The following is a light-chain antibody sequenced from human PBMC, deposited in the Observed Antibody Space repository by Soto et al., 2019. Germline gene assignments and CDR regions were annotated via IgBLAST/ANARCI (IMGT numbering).Light chain of an antibody. V-gene: IGLV2-14*01. Sequence: QSALTQPASVSGSPGQSITISCTGTSNDVGAYNYVSWYQQHPGKAPKLMISEVSNRPSGISNRFSGSKSGNTASLTISGLQAEDEADYYSNSYTLASTWVFGGGTKLTVL. CDR1: SNDVGAYNY. J-gene: IGLJ3*02. CDR2: EVS. CDR3: NSYTLASTWV.